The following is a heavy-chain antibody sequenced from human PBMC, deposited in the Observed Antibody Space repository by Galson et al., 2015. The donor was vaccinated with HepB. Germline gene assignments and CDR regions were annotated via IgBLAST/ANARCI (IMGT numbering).Heavy chain of an antibody. Sequence: QSGAEVKKPGESLKISCKVSGYTLTELSMHWVRQAPGKGLEWMGGFDPGDGEIIYAQKFQGRVTMTEDTSTDTAYMELSSLRSEDTAVYYCATDPPGEWELTSYYFDYWGQGTLVTVSS. CDR3: ATDPPGEWELTSYYFDY. CDR1: GYTLTELS. D-gene: IGHD1-26*01. V-gene: IGHV1-24*01. J-gene: IGHJ4*02. CDR2: FDPGDGEI.